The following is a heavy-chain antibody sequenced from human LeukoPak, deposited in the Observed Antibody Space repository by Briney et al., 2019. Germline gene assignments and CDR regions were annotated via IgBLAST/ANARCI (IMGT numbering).Heavy chain of an antibody. CDR2: IIPTFGTA. CDR1: GGTFSSYA. V-gene: IGHV1-69*01. D-gene: IGHD3-22*01. J-gene: IGHJ4*02. Sequence: SVKVSCKASGGTFSSYAISWVRQAPGQGLEWMGGIIPTFGTANYAQKFQGRVTITADESTSTAYMELSSLRSEDTAVYYCASAYYYDSSGYYYFDYWGQGTLVTVSS. CDR3: ASAYYYDSSGYYYFDY.